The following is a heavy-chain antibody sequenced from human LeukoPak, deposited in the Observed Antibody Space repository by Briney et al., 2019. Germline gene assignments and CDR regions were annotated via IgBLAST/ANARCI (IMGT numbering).Heavy chain of an antibody. D-gene: IGHD2-15*01. Sequence: GGSLRLSCAASGFTFSSYEMNWVRQAPGKGLEWVSYISSSGSTIYYADSVKGRFTISRDNAKNSLYLQMNSLRAEDMAVYYCARDQYCSGGSCYHPIDYWGQGTLVTVSS. V-gene: IGHV3-48*03. J-gene: IGHJ4*02. CDR2: ISSSGSTI. CDR1: GFTFSSYE. CDR3: ARDQYCSGGSCYHPIDY.